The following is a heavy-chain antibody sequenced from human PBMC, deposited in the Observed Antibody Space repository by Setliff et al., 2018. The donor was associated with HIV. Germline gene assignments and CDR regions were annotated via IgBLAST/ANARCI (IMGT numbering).Heavy chain of an antibody. Sequence: WASVKVSCKASGGTFSSYAISWVRQAPGQGLEWMGGIIPILGIKKYAQKFQGRVTITADKSTSTAYMELSSLRSEDTAVYYCARGATYYYDSSGYYSLLADAFDIWGQGTMVTVSS. V-gene: IGHV1-69*10. CDR1: GGTFSSYA. D-gene: IGHD3-22*01. CDR2: IIPILGIK. J-gene: IGHJ3*02. CDR3: ARGATYYYDSSGYYSLLADAFDI.